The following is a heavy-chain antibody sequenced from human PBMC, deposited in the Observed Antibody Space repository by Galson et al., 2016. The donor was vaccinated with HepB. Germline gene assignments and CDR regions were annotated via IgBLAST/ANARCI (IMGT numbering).Heavy chain of an antibody. CDR1: GFTFTNYA. J-gene: IGHJ4*02. Sequence: SLRLSCAASGFTFTNYAMSWVRQAPGKGLEWVSVISGIGTQTLYADSVKGRFTISRDNSKNTLFLQMNSLRAEDTAIYYCAKDRSLLRGSLGISYFDYWGQGILVTVSS. CDR3: AKDRSLLRGSLGISYFDY. V-gene: IGHV3-23*01. D-gene: IGHD3-16*01. CDR2: ISGIGTQT.